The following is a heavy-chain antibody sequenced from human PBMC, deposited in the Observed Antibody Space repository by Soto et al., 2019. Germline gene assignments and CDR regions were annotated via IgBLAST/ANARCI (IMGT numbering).Heavy chain of an antibody. CDR1: GFTFDDYA. CDR2: ISRNSGSI. J-gene: IGHJ3*02. D-gene: IGHD6-13*01. CDR3: AKDSIAAAGLDAFDI. Sequence: EVQLVESGGGLVQPGRSLRLSCAASGFTFDDYAMHWVRQAPGKGLEWVSGISRNSGSIGYADSVKGRFTISRDNAKNSLYLQMNSLRAEDTALYYCAKDSIAAAGLDAFDIWGQGTMVTVSS. V-gene: IGHV3-9*01.